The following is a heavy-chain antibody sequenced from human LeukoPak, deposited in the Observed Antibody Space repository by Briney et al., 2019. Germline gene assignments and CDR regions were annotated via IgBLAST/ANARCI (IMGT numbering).Heavy chain of an antibody. J-gene: IGHJ4*02. D-gene: IGHD5-24*01. CDR2: IIPILGIA. Sequence: SVKVSCKASGGTFSSYAISWVRQAPGQGLEWMGRIIPILGIANYAQKFQGRVTITADKSTSTAYMELSSLRSEDTAVYYCARHRRWLQPTEYYFDYWGQGTLVTVSS. CDR3: ARHRRWLQPTEYYFDY. V-gene: IGHV1-69*04. CDR1: GGTFSSYA.